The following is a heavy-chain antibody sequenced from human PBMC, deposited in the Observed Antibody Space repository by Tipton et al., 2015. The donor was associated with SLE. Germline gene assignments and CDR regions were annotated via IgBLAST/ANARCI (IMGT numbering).Heavy chain of an antibody. CDR3: AKEGSSWYRVYFQH. CDR1: GFTVSSNY. J-gene: IGHJ1*01. D-gene: IGHD6-13*01. V-gene: IGHV3-66*02. Sequence: LSLTCAASGFTVSSNYMSWVRQAPGKGLEWVSVIYSGGSTYYADSVKGRFTISRDNSKNTLYLQMNSLRAEDTAVYYCAKEGSSWYRVYFQHWGQGTLVTVSS. CDR2: IYSGGST.